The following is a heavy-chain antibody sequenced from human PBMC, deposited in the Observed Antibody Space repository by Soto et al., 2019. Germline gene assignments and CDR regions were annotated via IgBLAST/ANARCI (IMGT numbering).Heavy chain of an antibody. CDR3: ARHYYDSSGYFDY. Sequence: PSETLSLTCTVSGGSISSGGYYWSWIRQHPGKGLEWIGYIYYSGSTYYNPSLKSRVTISVDTSKNQFSLKLSSVTAADTAVYYCARHYYDSSGYFDYWGQGTLVTVS. V-gene: IGHV4-31*03. CDR2: IYYSGST. J-gene: IGHJ4*02. D-gene: IGHD3-22*01. CDR1: GGSISSGGYY.